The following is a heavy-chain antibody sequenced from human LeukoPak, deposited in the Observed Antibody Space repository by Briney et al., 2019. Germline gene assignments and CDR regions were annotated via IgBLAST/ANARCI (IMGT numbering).Heavy chain of an antibody. CDR1: GGSIGSSSYY. CDR2: IYVSGST. D-gene: IGHD3-10*01. J-gene: IGHJ3*01. Sequence: SETLALSCSVSGGSIGSSSYYWGWIRQPPGRGPEWIGSIYVSGSTYYNSSLRSRICISIDRSTNQFSLQLSSVTVADTAVYYCARQGGLEWFGEFGAFDYWGQGTAVTVSS. V-gene: IGHV4-39*01. CDR3: ARQGGLEWFGEFGAFDY.